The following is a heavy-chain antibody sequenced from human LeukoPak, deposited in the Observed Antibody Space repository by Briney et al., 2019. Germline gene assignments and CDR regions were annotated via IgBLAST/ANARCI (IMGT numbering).Heavy chain of an antibody. CDR3: ARGGLWFGELFFSHYLDY. CDR2: IYSGGST. J-gene: IGHJ4*02. CDR1: GFTVSSNY. D-gene: IGHD3-10*01. Sequence: AGGSLRLSCAASGFTVSSNYMSWVRQAPGKGLGWVSVIYSGGSTYYADSVKGRFTISRDNSKNTLYLQMNSLRAEDTAVYYCARGGLWFGELFFSHYLDYWGQGTLVTVSS. V-gene: IGHV3-53*01.